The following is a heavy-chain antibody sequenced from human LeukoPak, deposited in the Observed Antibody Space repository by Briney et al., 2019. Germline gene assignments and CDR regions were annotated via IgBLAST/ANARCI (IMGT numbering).Heavy chain of an antibody. J-gene: IGHJ3*02. Sequence: GGSLRLXCAASGFTFDDYAMHWVRQAPGKGLEWVSGISWNSGSIGYADSVKGRFTISRDNAKNSVYLQMNSLRAEDMALYYCAKAAGTGLGAFDIWGQGTMVTVSS. CDR3: AKAAGTGLGAFDI. V-gene: IGHV3-9*03. D-gene: IGHD6-13*01. CDR1: GFTFDDYA. CDR2: ISWNSGSI.